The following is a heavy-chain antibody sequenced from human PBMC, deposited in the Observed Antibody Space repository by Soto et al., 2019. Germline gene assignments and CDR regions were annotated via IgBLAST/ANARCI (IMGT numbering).Heavy chain of an antibody. J-gene: IGHJ4*02. D-gene: IGHD4-17*01. CDR1: GYTLTSYG. CDR2: ISAYNGNT. V-gene: IGHV1-18*01. Sequence: QVQLVQSGAEVKKPGASVKVSCKASGYTLTSYGISWVRQAPGQGLEWMGWISAYNGNTNYAQKLQGRVTMTTDTSTSTAYMELRSLRSDDTAVYYCARDRQTTDQPGRFDYWGQGTLVTGSS. CDR3: ARDRQTTDQPGRFDY.